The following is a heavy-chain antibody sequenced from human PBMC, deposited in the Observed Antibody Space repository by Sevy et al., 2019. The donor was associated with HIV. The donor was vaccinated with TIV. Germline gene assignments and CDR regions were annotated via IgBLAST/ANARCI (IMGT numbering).Heavy chain of an antibody. CDR1: GYSFTSYW. D-gene: IGHD2-2*02. CDR2: IYPGDSDT. J-gene: IGHJ3*02. V-gene: IGHV5-51*01. CDR3: ARHRRYSSSTSCYSASAANAFDI. Sequence: GESLKISCKGSGYSFTSYWIGWVRQMPGKGLEWMGIIYPGDSDTRYSPSFQGQVTISVDKSISTAYLQWSSLKASDTAMYYCARHRRYSSSTSCYSASAANAFDIWGQGTMVTVSS.